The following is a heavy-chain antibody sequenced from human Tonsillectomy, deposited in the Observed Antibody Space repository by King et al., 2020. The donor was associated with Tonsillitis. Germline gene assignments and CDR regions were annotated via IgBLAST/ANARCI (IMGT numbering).Heavy chain of an antibody. V-gene: IGHV1-18*01. CDR2: ISAHTGNT. CDR3: ARDTPYKLQVVVAGILDAFDI. CDR1: GYTFINYG. Sequence: QLVQSGAEVMEPGASVKVSCKVSGYTFINYGMSWVRQAPGQGLEWMGWISAHTGNTYYAQKLQDRITMTTDMSTSTVYMELRSLRSDDTAVYYCARDTPYKLQVVVAGILDAFDIWREGTMVTVSS. J-gene: IGHJ3*02. D-gene: IGHD2-21*02.